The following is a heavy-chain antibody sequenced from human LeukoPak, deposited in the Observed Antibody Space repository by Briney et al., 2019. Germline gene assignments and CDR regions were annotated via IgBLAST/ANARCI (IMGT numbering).Heavy chain of an antibody. Sequence: QPGGSLRLSCAASGFPFSTNAMTWVRQAPGKGLEWVSAISGSGGSTYYADSVKGRFTISRDNSKNTLYLQMNSLRAEDTAVYYCAKDLAGSGSYSFDYWGQGTLVTVSS. D-gene: IGHD1-26*01. V-gene: IGHV3-23*01. J-gene: IGHJ4*02. CDR1: GFPFSTNA. CDR2: ISGSGGST. CDR3: AKDLAGSGSYSFDY.